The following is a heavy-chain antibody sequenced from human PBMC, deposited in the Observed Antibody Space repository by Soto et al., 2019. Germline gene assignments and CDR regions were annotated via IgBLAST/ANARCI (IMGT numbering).Heavy chain of an antibody. CDR1: GASISNSNSY. CDR2: IYYNGAA. J-gene: IGHJ4*02. D-gene: IGHD3-3*01. Sequence: SETLSLTCTVSGASISNSNSYWGWIRQPPGKGLEWIGSIYYNGAAYYNPSLKSRVTISVDTSKNQFSLKLNSVTATDTAVYYCARLHDFWSGYQPPSDNWGQGTLVTVSS. CDR3: ARLHDFWSGYQPPSDN. V-gene: IGHV4-39*01.